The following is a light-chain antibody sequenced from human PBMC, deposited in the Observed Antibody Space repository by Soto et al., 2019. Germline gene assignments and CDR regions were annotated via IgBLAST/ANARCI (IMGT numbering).Light chain of an antibody. V-gene: IGKV1-5*01. CDR3: QHYNSYPWT. J-gene: IGKJ1*01. CDR2: DAS. Sequence: DIQMTQSPSTLSASVGDRVTISCRASQSISSWLAWYQQKPGKAPKLLIYDASSLEGGVPSRFSGSGSGTEFTLTISSLQPDDSATYYCQHYNSYPWTF. CDR1: QSISSW.